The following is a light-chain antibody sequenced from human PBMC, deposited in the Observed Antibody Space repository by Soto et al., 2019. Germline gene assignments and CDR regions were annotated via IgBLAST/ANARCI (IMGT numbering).Light chain of an antibody. J-gene: IGKJ1*01. CDR3: KQYNSYST. V-gene: IGKV1-5*03. CDR2: KAS. Sequence: DIQMTQSPSTLSASVGDRVTITCRASQSISSWLAWYQQKPGKAPKLLIYKASSLESGVPSRFSGSGSGTEFTLTISNLQPDDFVSYYCKQYNSYSTFGQGTKVEIK. CDR1: QSISSW.